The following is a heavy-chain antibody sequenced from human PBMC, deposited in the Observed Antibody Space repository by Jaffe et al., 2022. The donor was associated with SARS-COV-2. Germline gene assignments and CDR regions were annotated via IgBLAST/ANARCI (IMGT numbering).Heavy chain of an antibody. CDR3: ARLNDFWSGFLKFYFDC. CDR1: GYSFASYW. Sequence: EVQLVQSGAEVKKPGESLRISCKGSGYSFASYWIAWVRQMPGEGLEWMGIIYPRDSDTRYSPSFQGQVTISADNSISTAYLQWNSLQASDTAMYYCARLNDFWSGFLKFYFDCWGQGTLVTVSS. D-gene: IGHD3-3*01. J-gene: IGHJ4*02. CDR2: IYPRDSDT. V-gene: IGHV5-51*01.